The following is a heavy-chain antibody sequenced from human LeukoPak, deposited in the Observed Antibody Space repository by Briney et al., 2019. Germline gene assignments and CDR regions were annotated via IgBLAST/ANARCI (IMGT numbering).Heavy chain of an antibody. J-gene: IGHJ4*02. CDR2: IYHSGST. CDR1: GYSISSGYY. V-gene: IGHV4-38-2*01. CDR3: ARYSRSYYYDSSGYYYDY. D-gene: IGHD3-22*01. Sequence: SETLSLTCAVSGYSISSGYYWGWIRQPPGKGLEWIGSIYHSGSTYYNPSLKSRVTISVDTSKNQFSLKLSSVTAADTAVYYCARYSRSYYYDSSGYYYDYWGQGTLVTVSS.